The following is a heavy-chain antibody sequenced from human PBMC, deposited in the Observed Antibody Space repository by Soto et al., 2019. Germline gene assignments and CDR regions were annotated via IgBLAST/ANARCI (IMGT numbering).Heavy chain of an antibody. V-gene: IGHV3-30-3*01. CDR1: GFTFSSYA. CDR3: ARDKSDGYSGYDMIYYFDY. D-gene: IGHD5-12*01. CDR2: ISYDGSNK. J-gene: IGHJ4*02. Sequence: PGGSLRLSCAASGFTFSSYAMHWVRQAPGKGLEWVAVISYDGSNKYYADSVKGRFTISRDNSKNTLYLQMNSLRAEDTAVYYCARDKSDGYSGYDMIYYFDYWGQGTLVTVSS.